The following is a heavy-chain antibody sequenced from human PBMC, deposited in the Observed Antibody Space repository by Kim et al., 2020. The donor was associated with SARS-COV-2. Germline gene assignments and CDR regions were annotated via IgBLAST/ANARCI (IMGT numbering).Heavy chain of an antibody. CDR3: ARLLDTYGGNDY. V-gene: IGHV5-51*01. D-gene: IGHD4-17*01. J-gene: IGHJ4*02. Sequence: RYSPSFQGQVTISADKSISTAYLQWSSLKASDTAMYYCARLLDTYGGNDYWGQGTLVTVSS.